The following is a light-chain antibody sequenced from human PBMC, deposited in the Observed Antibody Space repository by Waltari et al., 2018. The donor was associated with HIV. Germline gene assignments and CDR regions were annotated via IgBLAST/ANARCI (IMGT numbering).Light chain of an antibody. J-gene: IGLJ3*02. V-gene: IGLV6-57*03. Sequence: NFVLTQPHSVSESPGKTVAISCTRISGGIATNYVQWYQQRPGSAPTTVIYEDNQRPSGFPDRFSGSIDRSSNSASLTISGLKTEDEADYYCQSYGSGNWVFGGGTKLTVL. CDR2: EDN. CDR1: SGGIATNY. CDR3: QSYGSGNWV.